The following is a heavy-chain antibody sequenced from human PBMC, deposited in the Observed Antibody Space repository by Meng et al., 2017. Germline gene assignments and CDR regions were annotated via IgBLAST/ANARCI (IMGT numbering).Heavy chain of an antibody. J-gene: IGHJ4*02. CDR2: IIPIFGTA. Sequence: QVQLVQSGSELGKPGASVKVSCKASGGTFSSYAISWVRQAPGQGLEWMGGIIPIFGTANYAQKFQGRVTITADKSTSTAYMELSSLRSEDTAVYYCARGVGYGGNSLYFDYWGQGTLVTVSS. V-gene: IGHV1-69*06. CDR3: ARGVGYGGNSLYFDY. D-gene: IGHD4-23*01. CDR1: GGTFSSYA.